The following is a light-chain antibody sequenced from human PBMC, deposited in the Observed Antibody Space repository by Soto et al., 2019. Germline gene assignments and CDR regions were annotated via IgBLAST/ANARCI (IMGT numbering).Light chain of an antibody. Sequence: QAVVTRSPSASASLGASVKLTCTLSSGHSSYAIAWHQQQPEKGPRYLMKLNSDGSHSKGDGIPDRFSGSSSGAERYLTISSLQSEDEADYYCQTWGTDVVFGGGTQLTVL. CDR1: SGHSSYA. CDR2: LNSDGSH. CDR3: QTWGTDVV. V-gene: IGLV4-69*01. J-gene: IGLJ2*01.